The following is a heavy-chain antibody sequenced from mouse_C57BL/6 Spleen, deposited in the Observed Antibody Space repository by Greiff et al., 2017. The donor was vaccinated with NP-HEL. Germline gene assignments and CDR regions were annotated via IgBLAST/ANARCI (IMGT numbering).Heavy chain of an antibody. D-gene: IGHD2-4*01. J-gene: IGHJ3*01. Sequence: ESGPGLVKPSQSLSLTCSVTGYSITSGYYWNWIRQFPGNKLEWMGYISYDGSNNYNPSLKNRISITRDTSKNQFFLKLNSVTTEDTATYYCASYYDYDGAWFAYWGQGTLVTVSA. CDR2: ISYDGSN. CDR3: ASYYDYDGAWFAY. V-gene: IGHV3-6*01. CDR1: GYSITSGYY.